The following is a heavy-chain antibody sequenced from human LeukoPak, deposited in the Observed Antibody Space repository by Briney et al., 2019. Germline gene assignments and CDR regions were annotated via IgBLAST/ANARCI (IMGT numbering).Heavy chain of an antibody. Sequence: SQTLSLTCAISGDSVSSNSAAWNWVRQSPSRGLEWLGRTYYRSKWHNNYAVSVESRIIINPDTSKNQFSLQLNSVTPEDTAVYYCAQGDQAFDIWGQGTMVTVSS. CDR2: TYYRSKWHN. V-gene: IGHV6-1*01. J-gene: IGHJ3*02. CDR3: AQGDQAFDI. CDR1: GDSVSSNSAA. D-gene: IGHD3-16*01.